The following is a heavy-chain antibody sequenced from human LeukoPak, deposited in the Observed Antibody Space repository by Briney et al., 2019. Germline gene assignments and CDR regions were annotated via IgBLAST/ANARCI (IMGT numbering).Heavy chain of an antibody. D-gene: IGHD4/OR15-4a*01. V-gene: IGHV3-23*01. J-gene: IGHJ4*02. CDR3: AKDWEFGAPYYFDY. CDR1: GFTFSNYG. Sequence: HPGGSLRLSCAASGFTFSNYGMTWVRQAPGKGLEWVSVITGSGGSTYYADSVKGRFTISRDNSKNTLYLQMNSLRVEDTAVYYCAKDWEFGAPYYFDYWGQGTLVTVSS. CDR2: ITGSGGST.